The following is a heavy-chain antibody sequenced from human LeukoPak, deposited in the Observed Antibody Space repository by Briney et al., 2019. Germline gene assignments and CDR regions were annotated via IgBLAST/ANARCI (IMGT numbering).Heavy chain of an antibody. CDR3: ARDYYDSSGYYYGWYFDL. J-gene: IGHJ2*01. CDR1: GGSISSYY. CDR2: IYYSGST. D-gene: IGHD3-22*01. Sequence: SETLSLTCTVSGGSISSYYWSWIRQPPGKGLEWIGYIYYSGSTNYNPSLKSQVTISVDTSKNQFSLKLSSVTAADTAVYYCARDYYDSSGYYYGWYFDLWGRGTLVTVSS. V-gene: IGHV4-59*01.